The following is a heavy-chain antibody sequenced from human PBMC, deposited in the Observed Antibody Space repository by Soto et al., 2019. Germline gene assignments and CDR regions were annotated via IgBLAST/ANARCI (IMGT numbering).Heavy chain of an antibody. Sequence: QVQLQQWGAGPLRPLETLSLTCGVSGGSFSGYYWAWIRQSPGKGLEWIGEINDRGSINYNPSLKSRVSISVDTSKNHYALSLRSVTAAGTAVYYCARKIHDILTGPPWVWYFDLWGRGTLVTVSS. D-gene: IGHD3-9*01. V-gene: IGHV4-34*01. J-gene: IGHJ2*01. CDR1: GGSFSGYY. CDR2: INDRGSI. CDR3: ARKIHDILTGPPWVWYFDL.